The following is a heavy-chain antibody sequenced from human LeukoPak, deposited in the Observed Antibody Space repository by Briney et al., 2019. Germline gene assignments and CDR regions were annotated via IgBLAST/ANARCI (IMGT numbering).Heavy chain of an antibody. CDR3: ARASTVWFGELSFPYYFDY. CDR2: IYYSGST. CDR1: GGSISSSSYY. J-gene: IGHJ4*02. Sequence: SETLSLTCTVSGGSISSSSYYWGWIRQPPGKGLEWIGSIYYSGSTNYNPSLKSRVTISVDTSKNQFSLKLSSVTAADTAVYYCARASTVWFGELSFPYYFDYWGQGTLVTVSS. V-gene: IGHV4-39*07. D-gene: IGHD3-10*01.